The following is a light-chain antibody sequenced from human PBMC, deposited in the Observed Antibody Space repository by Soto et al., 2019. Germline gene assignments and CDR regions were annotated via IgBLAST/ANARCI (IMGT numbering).Light chain of an antibody. CDR2: DVS. V-gene: IGKV1-5*01. CDR1: QSISSL. CDR3: QEYTSFWYT. J-gene: IGKJ2*01. Sequence: DIQMTQSPSTLSASVGDRVTITCRASQSISSLLAWYQQKPGKAPNLLIYDVSNLESGVPSRFSGSGSGTAFTLTISSLQPDDFATYYCQEYTSFWYTFGQGTRLELK.